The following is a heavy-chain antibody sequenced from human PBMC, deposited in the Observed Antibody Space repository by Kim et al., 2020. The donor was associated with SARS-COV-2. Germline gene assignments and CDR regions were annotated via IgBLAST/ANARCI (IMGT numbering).Heavy chain of an antibody. V-gene: IGHV4-59*08. Sequence: SETLSLTCTVSGGSMNNNYWSWIRQPPGKGLEWIGYIHYTGAATYNPSFESRITISLDTSKSQFSLRLTSVTAADTAVYYCARLLGSISCPDYWGQGTLVTVSS. J-gene: IGHJ4*02. CDR1: GGSMNNNY. CDR3: ARLLGSISCPDY. CDR2: IHYTGAA. D-gene: IGHD2-2*01.